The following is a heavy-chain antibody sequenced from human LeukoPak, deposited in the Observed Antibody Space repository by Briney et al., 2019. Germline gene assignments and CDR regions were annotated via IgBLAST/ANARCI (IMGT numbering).Heavy chain of an antibody. CDR2: ISSSSSTI. CDR3: ARDHRQQLENWFDP. D-gene: IGHD6-13*01. CDR1: GFTFSSYS. J-gene: IGHJ5*02. V-gene: IGHV3-48*01. Sequence: GGSLRLSCAASGFTFSSYSMNWVRQAPGKGLEWVSCISSSSSTIYYADSVKGRFTISRDNAKNSLYLQMNSLRAEDTAVYYCARDHRQQLENWFDPWGQGTLVTVSS.